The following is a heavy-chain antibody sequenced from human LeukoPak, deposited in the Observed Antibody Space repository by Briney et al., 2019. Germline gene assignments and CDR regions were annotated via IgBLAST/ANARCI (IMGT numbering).Heavy chain of an antibody. V-gene: IGHV3-21*03. CDR3: TTDLGIAAADY. J-gene: IGHJ4*02. CDR1: GFTFSTYW. CDR2: ISSSSSYI. D-gene: IGHD6-13*01. Sequence: GGSLRLSCAASGFTFSTYWMHWVRQVPGKGLEWVSSISSSSSYIYYADSVKGRFAISRDNAKNSLYLQMNSLKTEDTAVYYCTTDLGIAAADYWGQGTLVIVSS.